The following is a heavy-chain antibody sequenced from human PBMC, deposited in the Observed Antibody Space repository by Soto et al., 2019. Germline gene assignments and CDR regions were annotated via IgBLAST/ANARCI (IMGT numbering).Heavy chain of an antibody. V-gene: IGHV1-18*01. CDR1: GYTFTSYG. CDR3: ARGDCSSTSRYAGEYVS. J-gene: IGHJ5*02. CDR2: ISAYNGNT. Sequence: GASVKVCCKASGYTFTSYGISWVRQAPGQGLEWMGWISAYNGNTNYAQKLQGRVTMTTDTSTSTAYMELRSLRSDDTAVYYCARGDCSSTSRYAGEYVSWGQGTLVTVSS. D-gene: IGHD2-2*01.